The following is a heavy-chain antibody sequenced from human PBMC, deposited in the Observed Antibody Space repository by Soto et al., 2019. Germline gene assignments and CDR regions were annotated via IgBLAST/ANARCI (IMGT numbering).Heavy chain of an antibody. CDR2: IIPIFGTA. Sequence: ASVKVSCKASGGTFSSYAISWVRQAPGQGLEWMGGIIPIFGTANYAQKFQGRVTITADESTSTAYMELSSLRSEDTAVYYCARADARPSIAVAGPRYYFDYWGQGTLVTVSS. D-gene: IGHD6-19*01. V-gene: IGHV1-69*13. CDR1: GGTFSSYA. CDR3: ARADARPSIAVAGPRYYFDY. J-gene: IGHJ4*02.